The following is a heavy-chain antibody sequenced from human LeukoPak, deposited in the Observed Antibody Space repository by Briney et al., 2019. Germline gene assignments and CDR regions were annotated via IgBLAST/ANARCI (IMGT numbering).Heavy chain of an antibody. CDR3: ARQEGFGYCSSTSCGHGGFDP. Sequence: SETLSLTCTVSGGSISSSSYYWGWIRQPPGKGLEWIGSIYYSGSTYYNPSLKSRVTISVDTSKNQFSLKLSSVTAADTAVYYCARQEGFGYCSSTSCGHGGFDPWGQGTLVTVSS. CDR1: GGSISSSSYY. J-gene: IGHJ5*02. CDR2: IYYSGST. V-gene: IGHV4-39*01. D-gene: IGHD2-2*03.